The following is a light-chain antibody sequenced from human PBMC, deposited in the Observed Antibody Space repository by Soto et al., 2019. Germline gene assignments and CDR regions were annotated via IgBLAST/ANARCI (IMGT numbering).Light chain of an antibody. CDR1: SSDVGAYNY. Sequence: QSALTQPDSVSGSPGQSITISCTGTSSDVGAYNYVSWYQQHPGKAPKLLIFEVSSRPSGVSNRFSGSKSGSTASLTISGLQAEDEADYYCSSYADSDTLYVFGTGTKVTVL. CDR3: SSYADSDTLYV. J-gene: IGLJ1*01. CDR2: EVS. V-gene: IGLV2-14*01.